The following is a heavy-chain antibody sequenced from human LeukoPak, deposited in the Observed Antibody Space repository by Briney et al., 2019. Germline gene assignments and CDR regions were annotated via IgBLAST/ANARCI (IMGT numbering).Heavy chain of an antibody. V-gene: IGHV1-18*01. CDR1: GYTFSNYG. J-gene: IGHJ4*02. Sequence: GASVKVSCKASGYTFSNYGISWVRQAPGQGLEWMGWISAYNVNTNFAQKLQGRVTMNTDTSTNTAYMALRSLRFDYTAVYYCASWAGYCASNPCYATSLDYWGQGTLVTVSA. CDR3: ASWAGYCASNPCYATSLDY. D-gene: IGHD2-2*01. CDR2: ISAYNVNT.